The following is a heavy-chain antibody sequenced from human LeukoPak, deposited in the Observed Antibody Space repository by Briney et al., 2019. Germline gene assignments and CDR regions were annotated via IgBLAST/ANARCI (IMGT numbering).Heavy chain of an antibody. CDR2: ISAYNGNT. Sequence: GASVKVSCKASGYTFTSYGISWVRQAPGQGLEWMGWISAYNGNTNYAQKLQGRVTMTTDTSTSTAYMELRSLRSNDTAVYYCARFSRTPGTTYNWFDPWGQGTLVTVSS. D-gene: IGHD1-7*01. CDR1: GYTFTSYG. CDR3: ARFSRTPGTTYNWFDP. J-gene: IGHJ5*02. V-gene: IGHV1-18*01.